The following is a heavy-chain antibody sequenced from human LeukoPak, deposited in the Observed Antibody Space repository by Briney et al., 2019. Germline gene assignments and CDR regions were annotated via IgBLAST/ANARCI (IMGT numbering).Heavy chain of an antibody. V-gene: IGHV3-23*01. CDR2: ISASGGNT. D-gene: IGHD6-13*01. CDR1: GFTFNTYA. CDR3: AKGSPDQYSSSWPSNFDS. Sequence: GGSLRLSCAASGFTFNTYAMTWVRQAPGKGLEWVSSISASGGNTYYPDSVKGRFTISRDNTKNALYLQMNSLRAEDAAVYYCAKGSPDQYSSSWPSNFDSWGQGTLVTVSS. J-gene: IGHJ4*02.